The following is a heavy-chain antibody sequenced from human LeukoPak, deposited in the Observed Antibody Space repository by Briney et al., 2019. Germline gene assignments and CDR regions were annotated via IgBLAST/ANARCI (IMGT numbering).Heavy chain of an antibody. D-gene: IGHD6-13*01. V-gene: IGHV3-30*02. CDR1: GFTFSSYG. CDR3: AKVASIAAASEFGS. J-gene: IGHJ5*02. CDR2: IRYDGSGK. Sequence: GGSLRLSCAASGFTFSSYGMHWVRQAPGKGLEWVAFIRYDGSGKYYGDSVKGRFTISRDISKNTLHLQMNSLRAEDTAVYYCAKVASIAAASEFGSWGQGTLVTVPS.